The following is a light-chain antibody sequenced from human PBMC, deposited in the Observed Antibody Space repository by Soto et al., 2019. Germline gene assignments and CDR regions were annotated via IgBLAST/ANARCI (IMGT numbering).Light chain of an antibody. J-gene: IGKJ4*02. CDR1: PSISSH. CDR3: QERVSWPVR. Sequence: EIVLTQSPAPLSLSPGERATPSCRASPSISSHLAWYQQKPGQAPRLLMLDTCNRATGIPARFSGSGSGTEFTLTVGGLEAEDLAGYYCQERVSWPVRFGGGTKVEIK. V-gene: IGKV3-11*01. CDR2: DTC.